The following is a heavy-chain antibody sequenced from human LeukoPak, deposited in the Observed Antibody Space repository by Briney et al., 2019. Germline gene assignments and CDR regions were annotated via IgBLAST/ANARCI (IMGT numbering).Heavy chain of an antibody. Sequence: ASVKVSCKASGYTFTGYYMHWVRQAPGQGLEWMGWINPNSGGTNYAQRFQGRVTMTRDTSISTAYMELSRLRSDDTAVYYCARGGGPRPGGWFDPWGQGTLVTVSS. D-gene: IGHD6-6*01. V-gene: IGHV1-2*02. CDR2: INPNSGGT. CDR3: ARGGGPRPGGWFDP. CDR1: GYTFTGYY. J-gene: IGHJ5*02.